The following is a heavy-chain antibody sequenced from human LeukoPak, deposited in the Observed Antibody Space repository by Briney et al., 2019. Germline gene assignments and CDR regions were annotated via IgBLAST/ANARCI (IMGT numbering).Heavy chain of an antibody. V-gene: IGHV3-23*01. CDR2: LSDSGATT. J-gene: IGHJ4*02. CDR1: GFTFSSSA. CDR3: ATPPKQQLADY. Sequence: PGGSLRLSCAASGFTFSSSAMSWVRQTPGKGLEWVAALSDSGATTYYADSVKGRFTISRDDSKNTLYPQMNSLRAEDTAVYYCATPPKQQLADYWGQGTLVTVSS. D-gene: IGHD6-13*01.